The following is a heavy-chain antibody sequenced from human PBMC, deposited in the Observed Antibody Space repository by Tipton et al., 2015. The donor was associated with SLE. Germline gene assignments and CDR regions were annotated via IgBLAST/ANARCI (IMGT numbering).Heavy chain of an antibody. CDR1: GFTFSSYG. CDR2: IWYDGSNK. CDR3: AKENTSGSGSLDY. D-gene: IGHD3-10*01. J-gene: IGHJ4*02. Sequence: SLRLSCAASGFTFSSYGMHWVRQAPGKGLEWVAVIWYDGSNKYYADSVKGRFTISRDNSKNTLYLQMNSLRAEDTAVYYCAKENTSGSGSLDYWGQGTLVTVSS. V-gene: IGHV3-30*18.